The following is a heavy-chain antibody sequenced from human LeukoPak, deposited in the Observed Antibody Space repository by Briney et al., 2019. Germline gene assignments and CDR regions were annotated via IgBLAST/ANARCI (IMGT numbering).Heavy chain of an antibody. J-gene: IGHJ4*02. CDR1: ELTFSSYA. V-gene: IGHV3-23*01. CDR2: ISGSGSST. D-gene: IGHD3-10*01. CDR3: AKARAYGSGSYST. Sequence: PGGSLRLSCAASELTFSSYAMSWVRQAPGKGLEWVSAISGSGSSTYYADSVKGRFTISRDNSKNTLYLQMNSLRAEDTAVYYCAKARAYGSGSYSTWGQGTLVTVSS.